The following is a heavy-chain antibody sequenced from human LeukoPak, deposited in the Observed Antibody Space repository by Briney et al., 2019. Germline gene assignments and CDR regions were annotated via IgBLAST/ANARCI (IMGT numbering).Heavy chain of an antibody. CDR1: GGSFSGYY. CDR3: ARGLPPPVD. J-gene: IGHJ4*02. V-gene: IGHV4-34*01. D-gene: IGHD3-9*01. CDR2: INHSGST. Sequence: SETLSLTCAVYGGSFSGYYWSWIRQPPGKGLEWIGEINHSGSTNYNPSLKSRVTISVDTSKNQFSLKLSSVTAADTAVYYCARGLPPPVDGGQGTLVTVSS.